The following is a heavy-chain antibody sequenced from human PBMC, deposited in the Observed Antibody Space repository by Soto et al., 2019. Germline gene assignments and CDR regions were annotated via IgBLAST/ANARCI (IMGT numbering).Heavy chain of an antibody. CDR2: MNPNSGNT. Sequence: QVQLVQSGAEVKKPGASVKVSCKASGYTFTSYDINWVRQATGQGLEWMGWMNPNSGNTGYAQKFQDRVTMTRNTSISTAYMELSSLRSEDTAVYYCARGSPIRDGYSLGGAFGYWGQGTLVTVSS. CDR1: GYTFTSYD. V-gene: IGHV1-8*01. CDR3: ARGSPIRDGYSLGGAFGY. J-gene: IGHJ4*02. D-gene: IGHD2-15*01.